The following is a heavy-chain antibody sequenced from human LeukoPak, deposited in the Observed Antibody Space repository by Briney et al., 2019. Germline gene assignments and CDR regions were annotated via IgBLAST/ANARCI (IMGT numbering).Heavy chain of an antibody. D-gene: IGHD5-12*01. CDR1: GYIFTKYW. CDR2: IYPGDSDI. J-gene: IGHJ4*02. Sequence: GESLKISCKASGYIFTKYWIAWVRQMSGKGLEWMGIIYPGDSDIRYSPSFQGQVTISADKSTNTAYLQWSSLKASDTARYYCARHFGYSGYDGDYWGQGTLVTVSS. CDR3: ARHFGYSGYDGDY. V-gene: IGHV5-51*01.